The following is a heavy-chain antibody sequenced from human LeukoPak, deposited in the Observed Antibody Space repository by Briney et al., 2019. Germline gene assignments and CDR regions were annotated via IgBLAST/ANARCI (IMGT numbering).Heavy chain of an antibody. J-gene: IGHJ4*02. CDR2: IHTSGNT. V-gene: IGHV4-4*07. Sequence: SETLSLTCTVSGRSISTYYWSWIRQPAGKGLEWIGRIHTSGNTDYNPSLKSRVTMSVDTSKNQFSLKLGSVTAADTAVYYCAREGSMTARPFVSIDYWGQGTLVTISS. D-gene: IGHD6-6*01. CDR1: GRSISTYY. CDR3: AREGSMTARPFVSIDY.